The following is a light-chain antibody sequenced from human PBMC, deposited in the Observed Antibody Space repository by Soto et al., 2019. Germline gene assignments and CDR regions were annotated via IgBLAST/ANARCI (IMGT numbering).Light chain of an antibody. V-gene: IGKV3-11*01. J-gene: IGKJ4*01. Sequence: EXVLTQSPATLSLSPGERATLSCRASQSVSSYLAWYQQKPGQAPRLLIYDASNRATGIPARFSGSGSGTDFTLTISSLEPEDFAVYYCQQRSNWPRLTFGGGTKVEIK. CDR1: QSVSSY. CDR2: DAS. CDR3: QQRSNWPRLT.